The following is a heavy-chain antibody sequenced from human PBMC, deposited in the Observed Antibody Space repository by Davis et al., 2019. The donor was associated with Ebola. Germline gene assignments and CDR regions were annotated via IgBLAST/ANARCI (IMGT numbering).Heavy chain of an antibody. CDR1: GFTFSSYE. Sequence: GESLKISCAASGFTFSSYEINWVRQAPGKGLEWVSYISSSGTTIYYADSVKGRFTISRDNAKNSLYLQLNSLRAEDTAVYYCARVRYSDYWGQGTLVTVSS. V-gene: IGHV3-48*03. D-gene: IGHD2-15*01. J-gene: IGHJ4*02. CDR3: ARVRYSDY. CDR2: ISSSGTTI.